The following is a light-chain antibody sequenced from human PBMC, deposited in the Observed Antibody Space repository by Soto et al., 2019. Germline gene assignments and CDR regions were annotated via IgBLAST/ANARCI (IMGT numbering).Light chain of an antibody. V-gene: IGKV1-16*02. CDR1: QGISNH. CDR2: DVS. J-gene: IGKJ4*01. CDR3: QQYHNYPFT. Sequence: DIEMTQSPPSVSASVGDRVTITCRASQGISNHLAWFQLKPGKAPKSLIYDVSSLQSAVPSKFSGSVSGTDFTLTISSLQPEDFATSYCQQYHNYPFTFGGGTNVEIK.